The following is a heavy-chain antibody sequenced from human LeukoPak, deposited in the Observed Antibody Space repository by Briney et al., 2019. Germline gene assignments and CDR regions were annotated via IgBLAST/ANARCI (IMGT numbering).Heavy chain of an antibody. CDR2: INPSGGST. CDR1: GYTFTSYY. V-gene: IGHV1-2*02. D-gene: IGHD3-9*01. Sequence: ASVKVSCKASGYTFTSYYMHWVRQAPGQGLEWMGIINPSGGSTNYAQKFQGRVTMTRDTSISTAYMELSRLRSDDAAVYYCARVHSLGLDWYGGWFDPWGQGTLVTVSS. CDR3: ARVHSLGLDWYGGWFDP. J-gene: IGHJ5*02.